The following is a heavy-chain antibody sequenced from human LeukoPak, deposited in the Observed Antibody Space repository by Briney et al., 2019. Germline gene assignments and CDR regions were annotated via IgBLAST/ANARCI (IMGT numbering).Heavy chain of an antibody. CDR2: IYPGDSDT. V-gene: IGHV5-51*01. CDR3: ARWPGNNWLDP. CDR1: GHSFASYW. Sequence: GESLKISCQSSGHSFASYWIGWARQMPGQGLEWMGIIYPGDSDTRYSPSFEGQVTISVDKSITTAYLQWTSLKASDTAMYYCARWPGNNWLDPWGQGTLVTVSS. J-gene: IGHJ5*02.